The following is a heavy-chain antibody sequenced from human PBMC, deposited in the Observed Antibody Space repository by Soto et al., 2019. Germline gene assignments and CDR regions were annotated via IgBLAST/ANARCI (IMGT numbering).Heavy chain of an antibody. CDR2: VIPTGDTV. V-gene: IGHV3-9*01. Sequence: VQVVASGGGLVQPGRSLRLSWSVPGSSLEQYVLNGFRQAPGKGLECVSTVIPTGDTVAYANSVEGRFTVARDNAKNSLYLQMNSLKGDDTAFYYCLKDAPNGSIDDWGQGTLVTVSS. D-gene: IGHD3-10*01. CDR3: LKDAPNGSIDD. CDR1: GSSLEQYV. J-gene: IGHJ4*02.